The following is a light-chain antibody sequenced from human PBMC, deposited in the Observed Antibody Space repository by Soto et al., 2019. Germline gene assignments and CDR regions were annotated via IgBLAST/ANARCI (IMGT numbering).Light chain of an antibody. CDR2: EVS. J-gene: IGLJ1*01. CDR3: CSYVGRNTYV. V-gene: IGLV2-14*01. CDR1: SSDVGGYNY. Sequence: QSVLTQPASVSGSPAQSITISCTGTSSDVGGYNYVSWYQHHPGKAPKLIIYEVSYRPSGVSNRFSGSKSGNTASLTISGLRAEDEADYYCCSYVGRNTYVFGTGTKSPS.